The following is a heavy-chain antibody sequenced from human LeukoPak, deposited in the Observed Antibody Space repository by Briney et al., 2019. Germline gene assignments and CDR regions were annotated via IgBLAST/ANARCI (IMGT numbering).Heavy chain of an antibody. CDR1: GFTFSSYE. V-gene: IGHV3-48*03. Sequence: PGGSLRLSCAASGFTFSSYEMNWVRQAPGKGLEWVSYINTGSGVTYYADSVKGRFTISRDSSKNTLYLQMNSLRGEDTAVYYCAKEVSVAGSKRLDYWGQGTVVTVSS. CDR2: INTGSGVT. J-gene: IGHJ4*02. CDR3: AKEVSVAGSKRLDY. D-gene: IGHD6-19*01.